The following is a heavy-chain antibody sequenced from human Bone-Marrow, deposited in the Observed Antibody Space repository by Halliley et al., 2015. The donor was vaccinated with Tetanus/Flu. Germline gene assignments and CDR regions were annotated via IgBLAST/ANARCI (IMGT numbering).Heavy chain of an antibody. CDR2: VVPTFGIA. Sequence: QLVQSGAEVKKPGSSVKVSCKASGDSFNDYAISWVRQAPGQGLEWMGGVVPTFGIANYAQNFQGRVTITADAATTTAYMELSRLGSEDTAVYYCARWIYDDGGKVFSFDLWGQGTLVAVGS. CDR1: GDSFNDYA. CDR3: ARWIYDDGGKVFSFDL. D-gene: IGHD3-16*01. V-gene: IGHV1-69*01. J-gene: IGHJ4*02.